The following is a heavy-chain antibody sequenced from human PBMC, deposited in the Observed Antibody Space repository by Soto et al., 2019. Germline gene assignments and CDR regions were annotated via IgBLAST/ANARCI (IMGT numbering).Heavy chain of an antibody. J-gene: IGHJ6*02. CDR3: ARVAGDTAMASMDV. V-gene: IGHV1-69*13. D-gene: IGHD5-18*01. CDR1: GGTFSSYA. Sequence: SVKVSCKASGGTFSSYAISWVRQAPGQGLEWMGGIIPIFGTANYAQKFQGRVTITADESTSTAYMELSSLRSEDTAVYYCARVAGDTAMASMDVWGQGTTVTVSS. CDR2: IIPIFGTA.